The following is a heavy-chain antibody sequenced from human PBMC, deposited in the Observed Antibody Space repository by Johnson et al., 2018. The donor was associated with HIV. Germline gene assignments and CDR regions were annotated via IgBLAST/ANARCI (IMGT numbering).Heavy chain of an antibody. CDR1: GFTFSIVW. Sequence: EVQLVASGGGLIEPGGSLRLYCAASGFTFSIVWMHWVRQAPGKGLEWVGRIKSKTDGGTPDHAAPAKGRFSIPRDDSKNTLYLQMNSLKTEDTAVYYCATGFGPAFEMWGQGTMVTVSS. V-gene: IGHV3-15*01. CDR3: ATGFGPAFEM. J-gene: IGHJ3*02. CDR2: IKSKTDGGTP. D-gene: IGHD3-16*01.